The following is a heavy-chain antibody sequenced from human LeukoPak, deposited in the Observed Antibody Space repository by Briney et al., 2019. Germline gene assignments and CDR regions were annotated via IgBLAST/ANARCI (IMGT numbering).Heavy chain of an antibody. J-gene: IGHJ4*02. D-gene: IGHD1-26*01. V-gene: IGHV4-30-4*08. CDR1: GGSISSGDYY. CDR2: INHSGST. Sequence: PSQTLSLTCTVSGGSISSGDYYWSWIRQPPGKGLEWIGEINHSGSTNYNPSLKSRVTISVDTSKNQFSLKLSSVTAADTAVYYCARGVRVGATLFGYWGQGTLVTVSS. CDR3: ARGVRVGATLFGY.